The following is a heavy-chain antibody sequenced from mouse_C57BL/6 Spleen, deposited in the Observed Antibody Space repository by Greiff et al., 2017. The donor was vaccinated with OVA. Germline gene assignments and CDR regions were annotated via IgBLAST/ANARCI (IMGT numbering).Heavy chain of an antibody. J-gene: IGHJ3*01. CDR1: GYTFTSYS. CDR3: ARSPYDYDVGFAY. D-gene: IGHD2-4*01. Sequence: VQLQQSGAELVRPGASVKMSCKASGYTFTSYSMHWVNQRPGQGLEWIGDLNPRSGNTKYNQKFKDKATMTADKSSSTPYMQLSSLTSEDASVYYYARSPYDYDVGFAYWGQGTLVTVSA. V-gene: IGHV1-4*01. CDR2: LNPRSGNT.